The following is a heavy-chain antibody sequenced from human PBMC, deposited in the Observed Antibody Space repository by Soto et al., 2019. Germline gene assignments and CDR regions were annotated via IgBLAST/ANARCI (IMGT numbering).Heavy chain of an antibody. CDR3: ARVMEQLALDY. CDR1: GCAIGSYY. D-gene: IGHD6-6*01. Sequence: WWTLSLTVTVSGCAIGSYYWSWIRQPPGKRLDWIGYIYYRGSTNSNPPPTSRVTISVDTSKNHFSLKLSSVTAADTAVYYCARVMEQLALDYWGPGTLV. V-gene: IGHV4-59*12. CDR2: IYYRGST. J-gene: IGHJ4*02.